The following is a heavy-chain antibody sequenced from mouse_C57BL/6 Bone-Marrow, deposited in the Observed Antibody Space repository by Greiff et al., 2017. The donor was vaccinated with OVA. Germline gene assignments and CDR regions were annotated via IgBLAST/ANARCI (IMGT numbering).Heavy chain of an antibody. CDR1: GFTFSSYA. V-gene: IGHV5-4*01. CDR3: AREGIYYGSHWYFDV. J-gene: IGHJ1*03. Sequence: EVKLMESGGGLVKPGGSLKLSCAASGFTFSSYALSWVRQTPEKRLEWVATISDGGSYTYYPDNVKGRFTISRDNAKNNLYLQMSHLKSEDTAMYYCAREGIYYGSHWYFDVWGTGTTVTVSS. D-gene: IGHD1-1*01. CDR2: ISDGGSYT.